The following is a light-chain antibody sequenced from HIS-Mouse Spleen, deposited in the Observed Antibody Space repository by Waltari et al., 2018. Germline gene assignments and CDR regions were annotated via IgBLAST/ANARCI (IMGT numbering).Light chain of an antibody. J-gene: IGLJ2*01. CDR2: EDS. V-gene: IGLV3-10*01. Sequence: SYELTQPPSVSVSPGQTARITCSGDALQKEYAYWYQQKSGQAHVLVIYEDSKRPSGIPERFSGSSSGTMATLTISGAQVEDEADYYCYSTDSSGNHRVFGGGTKLTVL. CDR1: ALQKEY. CDR3: YSTDSSGNHRV.